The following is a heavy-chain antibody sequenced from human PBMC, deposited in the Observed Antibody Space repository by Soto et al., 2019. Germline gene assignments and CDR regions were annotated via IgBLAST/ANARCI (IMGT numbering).Heavy chain of an antibody. CDR3: TRDRQLVQDWFDP. Sequence: LRLSCTASGLTFSSYNMNWVRQAPGKGLEWVSFISSGGEYRFYADSVKGRFNISRDNAKNSVYLHLNSLTAADTAVYYCTRDRQLVQDWFDPWGQGTLVTVSS. CDR2: ISSGGEYR. V-gene: IGHV3-21*01. J-gene: IGHJ5*02. D-gene: IGHD6-13*01. CDR1: GLTFSSYN.